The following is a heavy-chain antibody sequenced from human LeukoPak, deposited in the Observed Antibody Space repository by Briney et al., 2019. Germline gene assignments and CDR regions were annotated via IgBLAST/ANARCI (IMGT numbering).Heavy chain of an antibody. CDR2: INWSGGST. V-gene: IGHV3-20*04. CDR1: GFTFGDYA. CDR3: VRDRYYDSSGYYFEGFDY. J-gene: IGHJ4*02. D-gene: IGHD3-22*01. Sequence: GGSLRLSCAASGFTFGDYAMTWVRQAPGKGLEWVSGINWSGGSTGYADSVKGRFTVSRDNAKNSLYLQMNSLSAEDTAVYYCVRDRYYDSSGYYFEGFDYWGQGTLVTVSS.